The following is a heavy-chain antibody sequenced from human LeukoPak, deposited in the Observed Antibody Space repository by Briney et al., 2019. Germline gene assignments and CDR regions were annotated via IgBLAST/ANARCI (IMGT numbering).Heavy chain of an antibody. D-gene: IGHD3-22*01. J-gene: IGHJ4*02. CDR1: GFTFSSYW. CDR3: ARGNGWIITL. Sequence: PGGSLRLSCAASGFTFSSYWMHWVRQAPGKGLVWVSHINSDGSSTSYADSVKGRFTISRDNAKNSLYLQMNSLRAEDTAVYYCARGNGWIITLWGQGTLVTVSS. CDR2: INSDGSST. V-gene: IGHV3-74*01.